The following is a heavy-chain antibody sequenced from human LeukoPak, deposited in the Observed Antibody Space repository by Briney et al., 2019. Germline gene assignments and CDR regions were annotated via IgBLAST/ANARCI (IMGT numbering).Heavy chain of an antibody. CDR1: GVSISSTRYY. CDR3: ARHILTGYRPLYYMDV. CDR2: IYYSGRT. D-gene: IGHD3-9*01. Sequence: PSETLSLTCTVSGVSISSTRYYWAWIRQPPGKGLEWIGSIYYSGRTYYNPSLKSRVTTSVDTSKNQFSLKLISVTAADTAVYYCARHILTGYRPLYYMDVWGKGTTVTVSS. J-gene: IGHJ6*03. V-gene: IGHV4-39*07.